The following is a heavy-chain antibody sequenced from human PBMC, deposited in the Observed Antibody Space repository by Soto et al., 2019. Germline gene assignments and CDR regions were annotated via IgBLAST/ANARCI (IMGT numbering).Heavy chain of an antibody. D-gene: IGHD2-21*02. J-gene: IGHJ6*02. CDR2: IRSSGDTI. V-gene: IGHV3-48*02. CDR1: GFTFSTYN. Sequence: EVQLVESGGGLVLPGGSLRLSCAASGFTFSTYNMNWVRQAPGRGLEWVSYIRSSGDTIYYADSVKGRFTTSGDNARNSLYLQLNSLRDEDTAVYYCARGAFCGADCYPMDVWGQGTTVTVSS. CDR3: ARGAFCGADCYPMDV.